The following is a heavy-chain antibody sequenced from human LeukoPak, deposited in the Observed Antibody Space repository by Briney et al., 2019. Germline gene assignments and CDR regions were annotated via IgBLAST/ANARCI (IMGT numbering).Heavy chain of an antibody. CDR1: GGSISSSSYY. D-gene: IGHD3-3*01. V-gene: IGHV4-39*01. Sequence: SETLSLTCTVSGGSISSSSYYWGWIRQPPGKGLEWIGSIYYSGSTYYNPSLKSRVTISVDTSKNQFSLKLSSVTAADTAVYNCARRLTMENWFDPWGQGTLVTVSS. CDR3: ARRLTMENWFDP. CDR2: IYYSGST. J-gene: IGHJ5*02.